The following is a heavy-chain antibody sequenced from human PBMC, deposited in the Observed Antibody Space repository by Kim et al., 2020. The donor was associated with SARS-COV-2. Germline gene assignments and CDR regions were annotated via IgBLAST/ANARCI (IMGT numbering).Heavy chain of an antibody. D-gene: IGHD4-17*01. J-gene: IGHJ6*02. Sequence: AKGRFTISRDNSKNTLSLHMNSLSAEDTAVYYCAKGATYGDYYYYYGMDVWGQGTTVTVSS. CDR3: AKGATYGDYYYYYGMDV. V-gene: IGHV3-23*01.